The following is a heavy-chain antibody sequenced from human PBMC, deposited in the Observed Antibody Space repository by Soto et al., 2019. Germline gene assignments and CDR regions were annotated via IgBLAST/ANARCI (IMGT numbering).Heavy chain of an antibody. CDR2: IYHSGST. CDR1: GGSISSGGYS. J-gene: IGHJ4*02. Sequence: SETLCLTCGVSGGSISSGGYSWSWIRQLPGKGLEWIGYIYHSGSTYYNPSLKSRVTISVDRSKNQFSLKLSSVTAADTAVYYCARTPGRWGQGTLVTVSS. V-gene: IGHV4-30-2*01. CDR3: ARTPGR.